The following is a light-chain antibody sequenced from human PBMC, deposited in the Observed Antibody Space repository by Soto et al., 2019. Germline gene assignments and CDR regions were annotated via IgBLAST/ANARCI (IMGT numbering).Light chain of an antibody. V-gene: IGKV1-5*03. CDR2: QAS. CDR3: HQYNSYFT. Sequence: DIQMTQSPSTLSASVGDRVTITCRASQSIGAWLAWYQQKPGKAPKLLIYQASRLEGGVPSRFSGSGSGTEVTLTITTLRPDDFATYYGHQYNSYFTFGGGTKVEIK. J-gene: IGKJ4*01. CDR1: QSIGAW.